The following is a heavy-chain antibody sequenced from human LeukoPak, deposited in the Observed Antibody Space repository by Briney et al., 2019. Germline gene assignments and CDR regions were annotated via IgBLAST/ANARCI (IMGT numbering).Heavy chain of an antibody. V-gene: IGHV4-38-2*02. Sequence: SETPSLTCTVSGYSISSGYYWGWIRQPPGKGLEWIGSIYHSGSTYYNPSLKSRVTISVDTSKNQFSLKLSSVTAADTAVYYCARAAMVYAIRGGYYFDYWGQGTLVTVSS. J-gene: IGHJ4*02. CDR1: GYSISSGYY. D-gene: IGHD2-8*01. CDR3: ARAAMVYAIRGGYYFDY. CDR2: IYHSGST.